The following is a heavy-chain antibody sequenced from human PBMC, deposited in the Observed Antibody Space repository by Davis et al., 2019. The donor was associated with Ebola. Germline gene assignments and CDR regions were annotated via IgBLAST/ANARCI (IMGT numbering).Heavy chain of an antibody. CDR2: ISSSSSYI. V-gene: IGHV3-21*01. CDR1: GFTFSSYS. D-gene: IGHD4-17*01. J-gene: IGHJ6*02. Sequence: GESLKISCAASGFTFSSYSMNWVRQAPGKGLEWVSSISSSSSYIYYADSVKGRFTISRDNAKNSLYLQMNSLRAEDTAVYYCARDSSSRVDYGDWELDVWGQGTTVTVSS. CDR3: ARDSSSRVDYGDWELDV.